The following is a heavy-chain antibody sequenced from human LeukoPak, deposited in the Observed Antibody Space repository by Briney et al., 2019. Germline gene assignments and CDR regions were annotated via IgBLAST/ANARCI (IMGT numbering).Heavy chain of an antibody. V-gene: IGHV1-2*02. CDR2: INPNSGGT. J-gene: IGHJ4*02. Sequence: ASVKVSCKASGSTFTDYYMHWVRQAPGQGLEWMGWINPNSGGTNFAQKFQGRVTMTRDTSISTAYMELNRLRSDDTAVYYCARGAIVVVPAAMLENFDYWGQGTLVTVSS. CDR1: GSTFTDYY. D-gene: IGHD2-2*01. CDR3: ARGAIVVVPAAMLENFDY.